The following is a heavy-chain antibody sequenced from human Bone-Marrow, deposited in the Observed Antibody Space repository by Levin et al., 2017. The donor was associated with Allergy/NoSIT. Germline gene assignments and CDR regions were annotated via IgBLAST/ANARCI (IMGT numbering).Heavy chain of an antibody. D-gene: IGHD4/OR15-4a*01. CDR3: ARGYPDDYDAYFQY. V-gene: IGHV4-30-2*01. CDR2: IFHNGNT. J-gene: IGHJ4*02. CDR1: GGSISDGGYS. Sequence: SETLSLTCTVSGGSISDGGYSWSWIRQPPGGGLEWIGYIFHNGNTFYNPSLKSRASISVDRSKNQFSLKLNSVTAADTAVYFCARGYPDDYDAYFQYWGQGTLVTVSS.